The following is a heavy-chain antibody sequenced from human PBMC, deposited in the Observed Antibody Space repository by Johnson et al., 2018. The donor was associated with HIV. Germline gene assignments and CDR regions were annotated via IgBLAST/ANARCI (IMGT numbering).Heavy chain of an antibody. CDR3: ARECEPAGLAFDI. CDR2: TSYDGRNK. D-gene: IGHD1-14*01. Sequence: QVQLVESGGGVVQPGRSLRLSCAASGFTFSSYAMHWVRQAPGKGLAWVVVTSYDGRNKFYADSVKGRFTISRDNSKNTLYLQMNSLGGEDTAVYYCARECEPAGLAFDIWGQGTMVIVSS. CDR1: GFTFSSYA. V-gene: IGHV3-30*14. J-gene: IGHJ3*02.